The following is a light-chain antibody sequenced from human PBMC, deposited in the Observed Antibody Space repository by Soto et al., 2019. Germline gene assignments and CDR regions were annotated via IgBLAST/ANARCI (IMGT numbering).Light chain of an antibody. CDR3: GSYVTNSLGEVV. CDR1: SSDVGGYDY. Sequence: QSVLTQPASVSGSPGQSITISCTGTSSDVGGYDYVSWYQQHPGKAPKLMIYDVNIRPSGVSNRFSGSKSGNTASLTISGLQPEDEADYYCGSYVTNSLGEVVFGGGTKLTVL. V-gene: IGLV2-14*03. J-gene: IGLJ2*01. CDR2: DVN.